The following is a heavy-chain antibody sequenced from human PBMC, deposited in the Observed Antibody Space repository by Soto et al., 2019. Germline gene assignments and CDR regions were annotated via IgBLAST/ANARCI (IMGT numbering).Heavy chain of an antibody. CDR2: ISYDGNTK. D-gene: IGHD5-18*01. CDR3: TRVFVGTSMNDGMDV. J-gene: IGHJ6*02. Sequence: HPGGSLRLSCAASGFTFSTYALHWVRQAPGKGLEWVAVISYDGNTKYYADSVTGRFIVSRDNSKNTLYLQMNSLRAEDTAVYYCTRVFVGTSMNDGMDVWGQGTTVTVS. CDR1: GFTFSTYA. V-gene: IGHV3-30*14.